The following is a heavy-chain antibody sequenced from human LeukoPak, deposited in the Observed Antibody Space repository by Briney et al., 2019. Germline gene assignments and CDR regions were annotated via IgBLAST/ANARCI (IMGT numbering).Heavy chain of an antibody. J-gene: IGHJ5*02. CDR2: VFYSGST. CDR1: GGSISSNTDY. D-gene: IGHD6-13*01. V-gene: IGHV4-39*01. CDR3: ARLGYTSGWFGGWFDP. Sequence: SETLSLTCTVSGGSISSNTDYWGWIRQPPGKGLEWIGSVFYSGSTYYNPSLKSRVSISVDTSKNQFSLKLTSVTAADTAVYYCARLGYTSGWFGGWFDPWGQGTLVTVSS.